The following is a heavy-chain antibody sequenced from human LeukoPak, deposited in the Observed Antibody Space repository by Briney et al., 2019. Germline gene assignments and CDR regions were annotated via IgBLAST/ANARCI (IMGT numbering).Heavy chain of an antibody. D-gene: IGHD4-11*01. Sequence: GGSLRLSCVASGFTFAHYGMHWVRQAPGKGLEWVAVIWHDGSSQYYAGSVKGRFTISRDNSINTLYLQMNSLRAEDTAVYYCAKDAQRGFDYSNSLESWGQGTLVTVSS. CDR2: IWHDGSSQ. CDR3: AKDAQRGFDYSNSLES. CDR1: GFTFAHYG. J-gene: IGHJ5*01. V-gene: IGHV3-33*06.